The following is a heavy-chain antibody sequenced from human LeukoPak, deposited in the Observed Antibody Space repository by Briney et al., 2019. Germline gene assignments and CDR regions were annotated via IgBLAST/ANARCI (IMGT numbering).Heavy chain of an antibody. V-gene: IGHV4-34*01. Sequence: SETLSLTCAVYGGSFSGYYWSWIRQPPGKGLEWIGEINHSGSTNYNPSLKSRVTISVDTSKNRFSLKLSSVTAADTAVYYCARVRRVGSSRFDYWGQGTLVTVSS. J-gene: IGHJ4*02. CDR2: INHSGST. D-gene: IGHD6-13*01. CDR3: ARVRRVGSSRFDY. CDR1: GGSFSGYY.